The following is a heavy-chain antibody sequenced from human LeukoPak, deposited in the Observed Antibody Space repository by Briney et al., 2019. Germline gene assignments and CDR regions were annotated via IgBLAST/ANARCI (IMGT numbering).Heavy chain of an antibody. V-gene: IGHV1-69*05. D-gene: IGHD3-22*01. Sequence: ASVKVSCKASGGTFSSYAISWVRQAPGQGLEWMGRMIPIFGTANYAQKFQGRVTITTDESTSTAYMELSSLRSEDTAVYYCASVKKVNYDSSGPYGYWGQGTLVTVSS. CDR3: ASVKKVNYDSSGPYGY. CDR2: MIPIFGTA. CDR1: GGTFSSYA. J-gene: IGHJ4*02.